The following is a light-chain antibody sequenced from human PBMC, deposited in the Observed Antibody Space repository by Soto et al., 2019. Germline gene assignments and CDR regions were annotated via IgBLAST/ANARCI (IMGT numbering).Light chain of an antibody. V-gene: IGLV1-40*01. CDR2: GNS. Sequence: QSVLTQPPSVSGAPGQRVTIPCTGSSSNIGAGYDVHWYQQLPGTAPKLLIYGNSNRPSGVPDRFSGSKSGTSASLAITGLEAEDESDYYCQAYDSSLSGCVFGTGTQLVVL. CDR3: QAYDSSLSGCV. J-gene: IGLJ7*01. CDR1: SSNIGAGYD.